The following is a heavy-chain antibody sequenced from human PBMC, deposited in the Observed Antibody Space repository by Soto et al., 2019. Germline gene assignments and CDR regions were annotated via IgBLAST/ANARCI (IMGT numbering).Heavy chain of an antibody. D-gene: IGHD6-19*01. Sequence: GSGPTLVNPTETLTLTCTVSGFSLSNARMGVSWIRQPPGKALEWLAHIFSNDEKSYSTSLKSRLTISKDTSKSQVVLTMTNMDSVDTATYYCARISVGDSSGWTPFDYWGQGTLVTVSS. CDR3: ARISVGDSSGWTPFDY. V-gene: IGHV2-26*01. CDR2: IFSNDEK. J-gene: IGHJ4*02. CDR1: GFSLSNARMG.